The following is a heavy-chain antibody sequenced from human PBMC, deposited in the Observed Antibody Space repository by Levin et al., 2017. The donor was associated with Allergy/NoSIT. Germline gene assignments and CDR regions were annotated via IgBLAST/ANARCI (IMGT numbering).Heavy chain of an antibody. CDR2: IYYSGST. CDR1: GGSISSYY. Sequence: PSETLSLTCTVSGGSISSYYWSWIRQPPGKGLEWIGYIYYSGSTNYNPSLKSRVTISVDTSKNQFSLKLSSVTAADTAVYYCARRLGYSSSWYRAALVEDYYFDYWGQGTLVTVSS. D-gene: IGHD6-13*01. CDR3: ARRLGYSSSWYRAALVEDYYFDY. J-gene: IGHJ4*02. V-gene: IGHV4-59*01.